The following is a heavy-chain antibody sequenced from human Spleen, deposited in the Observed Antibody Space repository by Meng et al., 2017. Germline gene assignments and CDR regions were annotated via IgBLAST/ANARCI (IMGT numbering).Heavy chain of an antibody. J-gene: IGHJ4*02. CDR2: LGAHPGDT. V-gene: IGHV1-18*01. CDR1: GYTFSDYY. Sequence: QVQLVHSGAEVKKPGASVKVSCKASGYTFSDYYLHWVRQAPGQGLEWMAWLGAHPGDTSHAPKFLGRVTVTADTATATAYMELRSLRSDDTAVYYCARGTPGRSYCDYWGLGTLVTVSS. D-gene: IGHD3-10*01. CDR3: ARGTPGRSYCDY.